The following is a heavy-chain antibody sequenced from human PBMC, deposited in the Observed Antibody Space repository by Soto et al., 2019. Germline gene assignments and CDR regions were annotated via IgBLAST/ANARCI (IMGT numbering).Heavy chain of an antibody. Sequence: ASVKVSCKGSGYTFTSYGISWVRQAPGQGLEWMGWISAYNGNTNYAQKLQGRVTMTTDTSTSTAYMELRSLRSDDTAVYYCARDMITFGGVIVIHDYWGQGTLVTVSS. CDR2: ISAYNGNT. CDR3: ARDMITFGGVIVIHDY. D-gene: IGHD3-16*02. CDR1: GYTFTSYG. V-gene: IGHV1-18*01. J-gene: IGHJ4*02.